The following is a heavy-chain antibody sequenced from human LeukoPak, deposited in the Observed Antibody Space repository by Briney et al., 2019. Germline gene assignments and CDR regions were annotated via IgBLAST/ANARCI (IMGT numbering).Heavy chain of an antibody. CDR2: INVEGTRT. Sequence: AGGSLRLSCAGSGFTFSNYWVHWVRQAPGKGLVWVSRINVEGTRTDYADSVRGRFTISRDNAKNTLYLQMNSLTAEDTAIYYCARSMGGSNDLWGQGTVVSVSS. CDR3: ARSMGGSNDL. J-gene: IGHJ5*02. CDR1: GFTFSNYW. D-gene: IGHD4-11*01. V-gene: IGHV3-74*01.